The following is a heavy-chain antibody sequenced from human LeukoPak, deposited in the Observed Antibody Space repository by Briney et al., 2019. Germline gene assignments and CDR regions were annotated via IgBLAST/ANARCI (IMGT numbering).Heavy chain of an antibody. Sequence: GGSLRPSCAASGFTFSSYEMNWVRQAPGKGLEWVSYISSSGSTIYYADSVKGRFTISRDNAKNSLYLQMNSLRAEDTAVYYCARDLRSSGYYAFDYWGQGTLVTVSS. CDR3: ARDLRSSGYYAFDY. J-gene: IGHJ4*02. D-gene: IGHD3-22*01. CDR2: ISSSGSTI. V-gene: IGHV3-48*03. CDR1: GFTFSSYE.